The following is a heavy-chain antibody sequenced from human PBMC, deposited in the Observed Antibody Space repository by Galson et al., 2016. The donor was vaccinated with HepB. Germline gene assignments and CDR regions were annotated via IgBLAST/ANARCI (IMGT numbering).Heavy chain of an antibody. V-gene: IGHV1-69*13. J-gene: IGHJ5*02. D-gene: IGHD5-18*01. Sequence: SVKVSCKASGGTSSNYAISWVRQAPGQGLEWMRGIIPIFGTTDYAQKFQGRVTITADESTSTAYMELSSLSFDDTAVYYCARDRGVDTGNQVEFDPWGQGTLVTVSS. CDR3: ARDRGVDTGNQVEFDP. CDR2: IIPIFGTT. CDR1: GGTSSNYA.